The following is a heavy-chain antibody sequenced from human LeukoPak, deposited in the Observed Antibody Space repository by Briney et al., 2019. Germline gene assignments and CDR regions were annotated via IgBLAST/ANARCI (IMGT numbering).Heavy chain of an antibody. CDR3: SKGRCDYEDFRLGY. Sequence: GGSLRLSCAASVFTFSTYGFHWVRQAPGKGLEWVAFISYDGSDDYYAASVKGRFTISRDTSKITLYLQMNSLRPEDTAVYYGSKGRCDYEDFRLGYWGQGTLVTVSS. D-gene: IGHD4-17*01. CDR2: ISYDGSDD. J-gene: IGHJ4*02. CDR1: VFTFSTYG. V-gene: IGHV3-30*02.